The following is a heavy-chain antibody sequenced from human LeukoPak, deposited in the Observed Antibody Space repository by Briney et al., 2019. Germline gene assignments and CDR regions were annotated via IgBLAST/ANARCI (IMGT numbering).Heavy chain of an antibody. Sequence: PGGSLRLSCAASGFTFSSYGMHWVRQAPGKGLEWVAVISYDGSNKYYADSVKGRFTISRDNSKNTLYLQMNSLRAEDTAVYYCAKAKVVVAAYSGSFDYWGQGTLVTVSS. CDR1: GFTFSSYG. V-gene: IGHV3-30*18. D-gene: IGHD2-15*01. CDR3: AKAKVVVAAYSGSFDY. CDR2: ISYDGSNK. J-gene: IGHJ4*02.